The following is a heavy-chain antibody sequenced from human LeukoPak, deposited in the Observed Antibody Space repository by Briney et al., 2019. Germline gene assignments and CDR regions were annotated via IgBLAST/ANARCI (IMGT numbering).Heavy chain of an antibody. V-gene: IGHV1-2*02. J-gene: IGHJ4*02. CDR1: GYTFTGFH. Sequence: ASVKVSCKASGYTFTGFHIHWVRQAPGQGLEWMGLINPNSSGTNYAQNFQGRVTMTRDTSISTAYMELIRLTSDDTAVYYCARGRNIEMTTMSGGSDYWGQGTLVTVSS. CDR2: INPNSSGT. D-gene: IGHD5-24*01. CDR3: ARGRNIEMTTMSGGSDY.